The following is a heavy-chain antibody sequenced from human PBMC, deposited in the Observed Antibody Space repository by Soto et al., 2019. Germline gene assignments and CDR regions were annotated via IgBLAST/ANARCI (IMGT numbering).Heavy chain of an antibody. CDR3: ARFNYYGVGSSYREDY. J-gene: IGHJ4*02. CDR2: MFSNDEK. Sequence: QVTLKESGPVLVKPTETLTLTCTVSGFSLSNARMGVSWIRQPPGKALEWLAHMFSNDEKSYSTSLKSRLTSSKDTSKSQVVLSMTNMDPVDTATYFCARFNYYGVGSSYREDYCDQGALVTVSS. V-gene: IGHV2-26*01. CDR1: GFSLSNARMG. D-gene: IGHD3-10*01.